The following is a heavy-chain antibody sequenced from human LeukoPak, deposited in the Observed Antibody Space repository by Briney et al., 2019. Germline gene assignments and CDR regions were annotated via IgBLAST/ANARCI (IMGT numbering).Heavy chain of an antibody. V-gene: IGHV1-18*01. CDR2: ISAYNGNT. J-gene: IGHJ4*02. CDR3: ARDPGYYDFWSGPPYYFDY. CDR1: GHTFTSYG. D-gene: IGHD3-3*01. Sequence: ASVKVSCKASGHTFTSYGISWVRQAPGQGLEWMGWISAYNGNTNYAQKLQGRVTMTTDTSTSTAYMELRSLRSDDTAVYYCARDPGYYDFWSGPPYYFDYWGQGTLVTVSS.